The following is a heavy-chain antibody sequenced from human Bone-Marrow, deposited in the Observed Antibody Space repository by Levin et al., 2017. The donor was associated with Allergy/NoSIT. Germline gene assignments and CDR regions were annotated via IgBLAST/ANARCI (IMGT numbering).Heavy chain of an antibody. J-gene: IGHJ5*02. CDR1: GYTFTSYD. V-gene: IGHV1-8*01. CDR2: MNPNSGNT. D-gene: IGHD3-10*01. CDR3: ARTVPEGGHPPPWFDP. Sequence: GESLKISCKASGYTFTSYDINWVRQATGQGLEWMGWMNPNSGNTGYAQKFQGRVTMTRNTSISTAYMELSSLRSEDTAVYYCARTVPEGGHPPPWFDPWGQGTLVTVSS.